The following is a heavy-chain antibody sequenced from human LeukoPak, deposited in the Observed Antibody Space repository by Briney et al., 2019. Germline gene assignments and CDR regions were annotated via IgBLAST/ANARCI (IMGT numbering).Heavy chain of an antibody. V-gene: IGHV3-21*01. Sequence: GSLRLSCTASGFTFSPYSLTWVRQAPGKGLEWVSSFSTGGSIYYADSVRGRFTISRDNAQNALYLQMNSLRAEDTAVYYCARYSSPGSRDYYFYGMDVWGQGTTVTVSS. CDR2: FSTGGSI. CDR1: GFTFSPYS. J-gene: IGHJ6*02. CDR3: ARYSSPGSRDYYFYGMDV. D-gene: IGHD2-21*01.